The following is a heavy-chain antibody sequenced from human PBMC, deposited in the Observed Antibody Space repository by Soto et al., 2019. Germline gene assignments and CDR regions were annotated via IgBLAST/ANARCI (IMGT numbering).Heavy chain of an antibody. CDR2: THPGDSET. J-gene: IGHJ6*02. CDR3: ARQGRDGHNQGYGMDV. V-gene: IGHV5-51*01. CDR1: GDSFNTYW. Sequence: PGESLKISCKGSGDSFNTYWIAWVRQMPGKGLEWMGITHPGDSETRYSPSFEGQVTISADKSINTAYLQWSSLKASDTAMYYCARQGRDGHNQGYGMDVWGQGTTVTVSS.